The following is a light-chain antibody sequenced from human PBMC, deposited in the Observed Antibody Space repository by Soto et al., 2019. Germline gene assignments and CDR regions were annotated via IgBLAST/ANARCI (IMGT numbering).Light chain of an antibody. V-gene: IGKV1-39*01. CDR3: QQSYSTPRT. J-gene: IGKJ3*01. Sequence: DIQMTQSPSSLSASVGDRVTITCRASQSISTYLNLYQQKPGKAPKLLIYAASSLQSGVPSRFSGSGSGTDFILTISNLQPEDFATYYCQQSYSTPRTFGPGTKVDIK. CDR2: AAS. CDR1: QSISTY.